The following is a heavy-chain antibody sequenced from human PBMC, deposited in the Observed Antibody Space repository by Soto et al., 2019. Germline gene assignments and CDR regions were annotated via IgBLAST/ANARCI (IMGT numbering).Heavy chain of an antibody. CDR1: GGSISSSNW. Sequence: SETLSLTCAVSGGSISSSNWWTWVRQSPGKGPEWIGEIYHTGSTNSNPSLKSRVTISVDKSKNQFSLRLSSVTAADTAVYYCARLGAYYQSLDPWGQGTVVTVSS. CDR3: ARLGAYYQSLDP. CDR2: IYHTGST. D-gene: IGHD2-21*01. V-gene: IGHV4-4*02. J-gene: IGHJ5*02.